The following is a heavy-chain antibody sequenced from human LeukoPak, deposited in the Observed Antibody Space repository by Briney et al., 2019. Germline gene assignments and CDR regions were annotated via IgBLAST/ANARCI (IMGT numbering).Heavy chain of an antibody. CDR3: ARATLLWFGEFDY. Sequence: SETLSLTCTVSGGSISSYYWSWIRQPPGKGLEWIGYIYYSGSTNYNPSLKSRVTISVDTPKNQFSLKLSSVTAADTAVYYCARATLLWFGEFDYWGQGTLVTVSS. J-gene: IGHJ4*02. D-gene: IGHD3-10*01. CDR2: IYYSGST. V-gene: IGHV4-59*01. CDR1: GGSISSYY.